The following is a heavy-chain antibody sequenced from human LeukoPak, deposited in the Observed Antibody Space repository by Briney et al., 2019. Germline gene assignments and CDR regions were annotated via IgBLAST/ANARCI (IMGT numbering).Heavy chain of an antibody. J-gene: IGHJ4*02. V-gene: IGHV3-21*01. D-gene: IGHD3-16*01. CDR2: ISSSSSYI. Sequence: GGSLRLSCAASGFTFSSYSMNWVRQAPGKGLEWVSSISSSSSYIYYADSVKGRFTISRDNAKNSLYLQMNSLRAEDTAVYYCARDWGVRRPPSFDYWGQGTLVTVSS. CDR3: ARDWGVRRPPSFDY. CDR1: GFTFSSYS.